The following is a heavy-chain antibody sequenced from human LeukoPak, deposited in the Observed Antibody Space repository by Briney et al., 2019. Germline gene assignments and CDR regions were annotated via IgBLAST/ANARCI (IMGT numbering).Heavy chain of an antibody. D-gene: IGHD6-13*01. CDR3: ARDSSVRSSWYGDYFDY. V-gene: IGHV3-7*01. Sequence: GGSLRLSCAASRFTFSNYWMSWVRQARGKGLEWVANIKQDGIEKYYVDSVKGRFTISRDNARNSLYLQMNSLSAEDTAVYYCARDSSVRSSWYGDYFDYWGQGILVTVSS. J-gene: IGHJ4*02. CDR2: IKQDGIEK. CDR1: RFTFSNYW.